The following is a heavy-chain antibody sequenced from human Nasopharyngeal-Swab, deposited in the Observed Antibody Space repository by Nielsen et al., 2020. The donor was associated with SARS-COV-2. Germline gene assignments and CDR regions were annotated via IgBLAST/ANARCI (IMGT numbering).Heavy chain of an antibody. CDR3: ASDGGSGSYYNWGPYYYYGMDV. J-gene: IGHJ6*02. D-gene: IGHD3-10*01. Sequence: WIRQPPGKGLEWIGEINHSGSTIYNPSLKSRVTISVDTSKNQFSLKLSSVTAADTAVYYCASDGGSGSYYNWGPYYYYGMDVWGQGTTVTVSS. CDR2: INHSGST. V-gene: IGHV4-34*01.